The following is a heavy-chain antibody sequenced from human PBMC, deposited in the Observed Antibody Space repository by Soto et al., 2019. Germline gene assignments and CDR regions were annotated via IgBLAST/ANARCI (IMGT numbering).Heavy chain of an antibody. J-gene: IGHJ4*02. Sequence: QVQLVESGGGVVQPGRSLRLSCAASGFTFSSYGMHWVRQAPGKGLEWVAVIWYDGSNKYYADYVKGRFTISRDNSKNTLYLQMNSLRAEDTAVYYCARELPCSGGSCYLGNDFWGQGTLVTVSS. CDR2: IWYDGSNK. D-gene: IGHD2-15*01. CDR1: GFTFSSYG. CDR3: ARELPCSGGSCYLGNDF. V-gene: IGHV3-33*01.